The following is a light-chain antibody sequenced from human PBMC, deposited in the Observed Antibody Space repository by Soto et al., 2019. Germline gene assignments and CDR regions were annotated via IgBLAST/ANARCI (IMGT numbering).Light chain of an antibody. Sequence: DIVLTQSPGTLSLSPGERATFSCRASQSVGSIYLAWYQQKPGQAPRLLIHGASNRASGIPDRFSGSGSGTDFTLTISRLEPEDFAVYYCQQYGGAPRTFGQGTKVEIK. CDR2: GAS. CDR1: QSVGSIY. V-gene: IGKV3-20*01. J-gene: IGKJ1*01. CDR3: QQYGGAPRT.